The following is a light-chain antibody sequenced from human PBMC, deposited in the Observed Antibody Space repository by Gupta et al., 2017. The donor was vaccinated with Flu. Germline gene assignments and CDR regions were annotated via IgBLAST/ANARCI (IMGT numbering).Light chain of an antibody. Sequence: SYVLTQPPSVSVAPGQTARITCGGDDVGSKSVHWYQQKPGQAPLLVVYDDSDRPAGIPERFAGSNSGNAAILTISRVEAGDEADYFCQMWHTSSVHYVFGTGTKVTVL. CDR1: DVGSKS. J-gene: IGLJ1*01. CDR3: QMWHTSSVHYV. CDR2: DDS. V-gene: IGLV3-21*02.